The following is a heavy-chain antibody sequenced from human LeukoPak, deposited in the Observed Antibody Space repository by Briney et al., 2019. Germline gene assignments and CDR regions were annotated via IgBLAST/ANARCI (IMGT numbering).Heavy chain of an antibody. CDR3: ARIQDIVVVPAAVNWFDP. V-gene: IGHV4-34*01. CDR2: INHSGST. CDR1: GVSFSGYY. D-gene: IGHD2-2*01. Sequence: SETLSLTCAVYGVSFSGYYWSWIRQPPGKGLEWVGEINHSGSTNYNPSLKSRVTISVDTSKNQFSLKLSSVTAAGTAVYYCARIQDIVVVPAAVNWFDPWGQGTLVTVSS. J-gene: IGHJ5*02.